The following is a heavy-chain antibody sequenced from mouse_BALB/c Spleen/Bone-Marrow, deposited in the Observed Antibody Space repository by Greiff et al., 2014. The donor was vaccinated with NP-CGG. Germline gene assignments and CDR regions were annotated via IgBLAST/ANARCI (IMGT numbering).Heavy chain of an antibody. J-gene: IGHJ3*01. CDR2: ISSSGSYT. V-gene: IGHV5-6*01. CDR3: ARGGGAYYGNYWFAY. D-gene: IGHD2-10*01. Sequence: EVQLVESGGDLVKPGGSLKLSCAASGFTFSSYGMSWVRQTPDKRLEWVATISSSGSYTYYPDSVKGRFTISRDKAKNTLYLQMSRLKSEDTAMYCCARGGGAYYGNYWFAYWGQGTLVTVSA. CDR1: GFTFSSYG.